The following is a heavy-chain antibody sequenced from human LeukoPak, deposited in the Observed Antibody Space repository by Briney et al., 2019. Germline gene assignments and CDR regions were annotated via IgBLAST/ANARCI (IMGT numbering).Heavy chain of an antibody. CDR2: ISGSGGST. J-gene: IGHJ6*03. V-gene: IGHV3-23*01. D-gene: IGHD3-10*01. CDR3: ATATMVRGVSRYYYMDV. Sequence: GGSLRLSCAASGFTFSSYAMSWVRQAPGKGLEWVSAISGSGGSTYYADSVKGRFTISRDNAKNSLYLQMNSLRAEDTAVYYCATATMVRGVSRYYYMDVWGKGTTVTISS. CDR1: GFTFSSYA.